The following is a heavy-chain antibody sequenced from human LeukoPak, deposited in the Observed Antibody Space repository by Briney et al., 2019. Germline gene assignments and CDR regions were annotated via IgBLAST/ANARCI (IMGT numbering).Heavy chain of an antibody. CDR1: GFTFSESW. CDR3: ATWDNAWEFAY. Sequence: GGSLRLSCAASGFTFSESWMTWVRKAPGKGLEWVAHIKDDGSDKYYVDSVTGRFTISRDNTKNSLFLQMTSLTAEDTAVYYCATWDNAWEFAYWGQGTLVSVSS. D-gene: IGHD1-26*01. J-gene: IGHJ4*02. CDR2: IKDDGSDK. V-gene: IGHV3-7*05.